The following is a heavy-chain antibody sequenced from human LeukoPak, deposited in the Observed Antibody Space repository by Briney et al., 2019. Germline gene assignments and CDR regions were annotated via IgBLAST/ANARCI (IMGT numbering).Heavy chain of an antibody. D-gene: IGHD3-22*01. CDR2: ISTYNGKT. V-gene: IGHV1-18*01. CDR1: GYTFTSYG. CDR3: ARSPFYSDNSGFVDY. Sequence: ASVKVSCKASGYTFTSYGISWVRQAPGQGLEWMGWISTYNGKTNYAQKVQGRVTMTTDTSTTTVYMELRSLKSDDTAVFYCARSPFYSDNSGFVDYWGQGTLVTVSS. J-gene: IGHJ4*02.